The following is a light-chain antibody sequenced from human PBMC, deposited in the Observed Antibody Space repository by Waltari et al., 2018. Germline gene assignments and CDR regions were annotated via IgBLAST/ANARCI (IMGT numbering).Light chain of an antibody. CDR1: QTITDY. CDR2: AAS. Sequence: DIRMTQSPSSLSASIGDRVTITCRASQTITDYLNWYPQKPGKAPKLLIYAASTLHSAVPSRFSGSGSGTEVTLTVSSLQPEDFATYYCQQSYVSPPTFGPGTKVDF. CDR3: QQSYVSPPT. V-gene: IGKV1-39*01. J-gene: IGKJ3*01.